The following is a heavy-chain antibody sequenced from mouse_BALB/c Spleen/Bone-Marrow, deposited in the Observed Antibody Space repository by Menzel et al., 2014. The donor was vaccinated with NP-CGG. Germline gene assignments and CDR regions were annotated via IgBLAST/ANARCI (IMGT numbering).Heavy chain of an antibody. CDR2: IYPGDGDT. CDR1: GYAFSSSW. V-gene: IGHV1-82*01. Sequence: QVQLKESGPELVKPGASVKISCKASGYAFSSSWMSWVKQRPGQGLEWIGRIYPGDGDTNYNGKFKGKATLTADKSSSTAYMQLSSLTSVDSAVYFCARRGGNPSFDYWGQGTTLTVSS. J-gene: IGHJ2*01. CDR3: ARRGGNPSFDY. D-gene: IGHD2-1*01.